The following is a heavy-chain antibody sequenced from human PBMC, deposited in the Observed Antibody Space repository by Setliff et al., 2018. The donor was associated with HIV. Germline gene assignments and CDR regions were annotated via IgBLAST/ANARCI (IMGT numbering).Heavy chain of an antibody. CDR1: GFTLREVS. CDR3: ARALWVGDHYLGYYYMDV. CDR2: FDPEDGET. V-gene: IGHV1-24*01. D-gene: IGHD3-10*01. J-gene: IGHJ6*03. Sequence: ASVKVSCKVSGFTLREVSMHWVRQAPAKGLEWMGYFDPEDGETVYALKFQGRVTMTEDTSTDTAYMELSSLRSEDTAVYYCARALWVGDHYLGYYYMDVWGKGTTVTVS.